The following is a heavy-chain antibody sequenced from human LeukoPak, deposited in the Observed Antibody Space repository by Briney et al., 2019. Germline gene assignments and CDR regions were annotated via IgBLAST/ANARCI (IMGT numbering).Heavy chain of an antibody. J-gene: IGHJ5*02. Sequence: SETLSLTCTVSGGSISSYYWSWIRQPPGKGLEWIGYIYYSGSTNYNPSLKRRVTISVDTSKNQFSLKLSSVTAADTAVYYCARSEDFWSGYFSFNWFDPWGQGTLVTVSS. V-gene: IGHV4-59*01. CDR1: GGSISSYY. CDR2: IYYSGST. D-gene: IGHD3-3*01. CDR3: ARSEDFWSGYFSFNWFDP.